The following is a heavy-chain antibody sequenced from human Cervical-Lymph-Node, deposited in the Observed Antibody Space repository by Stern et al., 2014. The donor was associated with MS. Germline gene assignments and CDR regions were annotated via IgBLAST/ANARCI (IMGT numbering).Heavy chain of an antibody. J-gene: IGHJ4*02. CDR3: ARQTTAWASDV. CDR2: IYPGNSEP. D-gene: IGHD1-14*01. Sequence: VQLVQSGAELIRPGESLKISCKGSGFKVSIYWIAWVRQMPGKGLEWMGIIYPGNSEPRYSPSFQGQVTRPADKSPSTAYLQWSSLNASDTAMYFCARQTTAWASDVWGQGTLVTVSS. V-gene: IGHV5-51*01. CDR1: GFKVSIYW.